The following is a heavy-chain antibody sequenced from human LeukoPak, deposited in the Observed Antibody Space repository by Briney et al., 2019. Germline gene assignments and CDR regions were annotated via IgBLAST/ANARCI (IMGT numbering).Heavy chain of an antibody. Sequence: ASVKVSCKVSGYTLTELSMHWVRQAPGKGLEWMGGFDPEDGETIYAQKFQGGVTMTEDTSTDTAYMELSSLRSEDTAVYYCAYLPRYCSSTSCYTGDYWGQGTLVTVSS. V-gene: IGHV1-24*01. CDR3: AYLPRYCSSTSCYTGDY. D-gene: IGHD2-2*02. CDR1: GYTLTELS. J-gene: IGHJ4*02. CDR2: FDPEDGET.